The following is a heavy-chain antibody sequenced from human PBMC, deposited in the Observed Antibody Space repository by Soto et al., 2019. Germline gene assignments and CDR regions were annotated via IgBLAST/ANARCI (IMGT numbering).Heavy chain of an antibody. D-gene: IGHD3-22*01. J-gene: IGHJ4*02. CDR1: GGTFSSYA. V-gene: IGHV1-69*01. Sequence: QVQLVQSGAEVKKPGSSVKVSCKASGGTFSSYAISWVRQAPGQGLEWMGGIIPIFGTADYAQKLQGRVTITEDESTSTAYMELSSLRSEDTAVYYCARDPNYYDSRSLGFDYWGQETLVTVSS. CDR3: ARDPNYYDSRSLGFDY. CDR2: IIPIFGTA.